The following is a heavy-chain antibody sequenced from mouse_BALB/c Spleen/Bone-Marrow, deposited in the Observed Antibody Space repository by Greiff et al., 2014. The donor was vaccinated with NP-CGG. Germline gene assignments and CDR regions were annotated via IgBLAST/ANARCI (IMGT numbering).Heavy chain of an antibody. CDR3: ARGNPFDF. V-gene: IGHV1-9*01. CDR1: GYTFSNYW. CDR2: ILPGSDNT. Sequence: QVQLQQSGGELMKPGASVKIFCKATGYTFSNYWIQWVKQRPGHGPEWIGEILPGSDNTNYNEKFKGKATFTADTSSNTAYMQLSSLTSEDSAVYYCARGNPFDFWGQGTTLTVSS. J-gene: IGHJ2*01.